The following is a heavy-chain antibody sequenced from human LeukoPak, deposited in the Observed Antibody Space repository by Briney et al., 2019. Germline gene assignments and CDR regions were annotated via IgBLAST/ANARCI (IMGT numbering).Heavy chain of an antibody. CDR3: AREDQRRGTFDY. CDR2: IKQDGSEK. CDR1: GFTFSNYC. V-gene: IGHV3-7*05. Sequence: TGGSLRLSCAASGFTFSNYCVSWVRQAPGKGLEWVANIKQDGSEKYYVDSVKGRFTISRDNAKNSLYLQMNSLRAEDTALYYCAREDQRRGTFDYWGQGILVTVSS. D-gene: IGHD6-25*01. J-gene: IGHJ4*02.